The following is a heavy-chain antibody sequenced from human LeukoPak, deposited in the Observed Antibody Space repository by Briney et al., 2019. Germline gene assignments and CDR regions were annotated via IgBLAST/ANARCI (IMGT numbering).Heavy chain of an antibody. CDR1: GFTFSSYA. CDR3: ARAPFYYYDSSGYEYYFDY. Sequence: GGSLRLSCAASGFTFSSYAMSWVRQAPGKGLEWVSAISGSGGSTYYADSVKGRFTISRDNSKNSLYLQMNSLRAEDTAVYYCARAPFYYYDSSGYEYYFDYWGQGTLVTVSS. D-gene: IGHD3-22*01. CDR2: ISGSGGST. V-gene: IGHV3-23*01. J-gene: IGHJ4*02.